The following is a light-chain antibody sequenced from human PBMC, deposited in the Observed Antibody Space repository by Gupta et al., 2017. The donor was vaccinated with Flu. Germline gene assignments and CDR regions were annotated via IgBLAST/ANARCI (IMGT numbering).Light chain of an antibody. V-gene: IGLV3-1*01. J-gene: IGLJ1*01. CDR1: KLGNKY. CDR2: RDT. Sequence: SDLSQPPAVSVSPGQTATITCSGDKLGNKYVSWYQQKPALSPILVIYRDTKRASAIPVRCSGSDSATTATLTIRGTQAVAEDDYYCQAGDSSICVFGAGTKLTVL. CDR3: QAGDSSICV.